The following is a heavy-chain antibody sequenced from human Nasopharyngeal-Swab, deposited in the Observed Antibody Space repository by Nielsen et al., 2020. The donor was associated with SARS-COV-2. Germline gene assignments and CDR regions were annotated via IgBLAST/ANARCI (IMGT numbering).Heavy chain of an antibody. D-gene: IGHD2-2*01. CDR2: INPSGGST. J-gene: IGHJ3*02. Sequence: ASVKVSCKASGYTFTSYAMNWVRQAPGQGLEWMGIINPSGGSTSYAQKFRGRVTMTRDTSTSTVYMELSSLRSEDTAVYYCAREGCSSTSCYVVNDAFDIWGQGTMVTVSS. CDR3: AREGCSSTSCYVVNDAFDI. V-gene: IGHV1-46*01. CDR1: GYTFTSYA.